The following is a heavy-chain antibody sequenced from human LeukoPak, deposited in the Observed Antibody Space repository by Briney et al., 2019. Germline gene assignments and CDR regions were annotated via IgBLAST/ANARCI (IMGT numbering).Heavy chain of an antibody. D-gene: IGHD3-22*01. V-gene: IGHV4-4*07. CDR2: IYTSAST. J-gene: IGHJ5*02. CDR1: GGSISSYY. Sequence: SESLSLTCTVSGGSISSYYWSWIRQPAGKGLGWIGRIYTSASTNYNPSLKSRVTMSVDTFKNPFSLKLSSVTAADTAVYYCARDQTYYYDSSDWFDPWGQGTLVTVSS. CDR3: ARDQTYYYDSSDWFDP.